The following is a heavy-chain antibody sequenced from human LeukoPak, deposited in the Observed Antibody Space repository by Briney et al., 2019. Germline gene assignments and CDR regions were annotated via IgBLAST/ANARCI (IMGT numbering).Heavy chain of an antibody. V-gene: IGHV1-2*02. CDR3: ARDRRMNYYDSSGSNLDAFDI. J-gene: IGHJ3*02. CDR1: GYTFTGYY. CDR2: INPNSGGT. Sequence: ASVKVSCKASGYTFTGYYMHWVRQAPGQGLEWMGWINPNSGGTNYAQKFQGRVTMTRDTSISTAYMELSRLRSDDTAVYYCARDRRMNYYDSSGSNLDAFDIWGQGTMVTVSS. D-gene: IGHD3-22*01.